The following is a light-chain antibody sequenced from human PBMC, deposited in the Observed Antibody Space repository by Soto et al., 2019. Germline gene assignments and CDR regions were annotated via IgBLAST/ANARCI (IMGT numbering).Light chain of an antibody. V-gene: IGLV2-14*01. Sequence: QSVLTHPASVSGSPGQSITISCAGTRDDIGAYDYVSWYQQHPGNAPKLLVYEVTNRPSGVSDRFSGSKSGNTASLTISGLQAEDEADYYCNSYTNSRAGVFGGGTTVTVL. CDR3: NSYTNSRAGV. CDR2: EVT. CDR1: RDDIGAYDY. J-gene: IGLJ2*01.